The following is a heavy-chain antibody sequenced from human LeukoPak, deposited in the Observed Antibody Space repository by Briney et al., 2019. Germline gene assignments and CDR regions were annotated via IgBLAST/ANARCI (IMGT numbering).Heavy chain of an antibody. Sequence: ASVTVSCKASGYTFTSYYMHWVRQAPGQGLEWMGIINPSGGSTNYAQKFQGRVTLTRDTSTSTVYMELSSLRSEDTAVYYCARQSGSYPGFGFDYWGQGTLVTVSS. D-gene: IGHD1-26*01. CDR3: ARQSGSYPGFGFDY. J-gene: IGHJ4*02. CDR1: GYTFTSYY. CDR2: INPSGGST. V-gene: IGHV1-46*01.